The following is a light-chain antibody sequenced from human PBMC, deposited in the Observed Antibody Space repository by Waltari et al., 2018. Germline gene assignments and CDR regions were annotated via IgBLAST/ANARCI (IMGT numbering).Light chain of an antibody. CDR2: GGS. V-gene: IGKV2-40*01. CDR3: VQAIAVLT. J-gene: IGKJ4*01. CDR1: QSLLHSNGNTY. Sequence: DIVMTQTPLSLPITPGEPASISCRSSQSLLHSNGNTYLHWYLQKPGQSPQLLIYGGSNRASGVPDRFSGSGSGTDFTLKISKVEAEDVGVYYCVQAIAVLTFGGGTKVEIK.